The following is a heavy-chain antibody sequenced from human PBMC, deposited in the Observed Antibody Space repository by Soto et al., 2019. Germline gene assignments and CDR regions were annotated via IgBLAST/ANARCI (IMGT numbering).Heavy chain of an antibody. J-gene: IGHJ3*02. Sequence: XGALRLSSAASGFTFSSYSMNSVRQAPGKGLEWVSSISSSSYIYYADSVKGRFTISRDNAKNSLYLQMNSLRAEDTAVYYCERAKRSAAHAFDIWGQGTMVTVSS. V-gene: IGHV3-21*01. CDR2: ISSSSYI. D-gene: IGHD6-13*01. CDR1: GFTFSSYS. CDR3: ERAKRSAAHAFDI.